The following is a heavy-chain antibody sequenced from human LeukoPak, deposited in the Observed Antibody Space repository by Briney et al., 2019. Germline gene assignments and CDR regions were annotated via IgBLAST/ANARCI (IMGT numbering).Heavy chain of an antibody. CDR1: GYTLTELS. CDR3: ATPPLRYFDWLLLDY. CDR2: FDPEDGEA. V-gene: IGHV1-24*01. Sequence: ASVKVSCEVSGYTLTELSTHWVRQAPGKGLEWMGGFDPEDGEAIYAQKFQGRVTMTEDTSTDTAYMELSSLRSEDTAVYYCATPPLRYFDWLLLDYWGQGTLVTVSS. J-gene: IGHJ4*02. D-gene: IGHD3-9*01.